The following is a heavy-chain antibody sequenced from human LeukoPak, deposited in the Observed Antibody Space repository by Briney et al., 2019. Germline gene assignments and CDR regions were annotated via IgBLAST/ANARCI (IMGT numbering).Heavy chain of an antibody. CDR2: ISSSSSYI. CDR1: GFTFSDYY. J-gene: IGHJ4*02. V-gene: IGHV3-21*01. CDR3: ARGGEPKNDY. Sequence: GGSLRLSCAASGFTFSDYYMNWIRQAPGKGLEWVSSISSSSSYIYYADSVKGRFTISRDNAKNSPYLQMNSLRAEDTAVYYCARGGEPKNDYWGQGTLVTVSS. D-gene: IGHD3-10*01.